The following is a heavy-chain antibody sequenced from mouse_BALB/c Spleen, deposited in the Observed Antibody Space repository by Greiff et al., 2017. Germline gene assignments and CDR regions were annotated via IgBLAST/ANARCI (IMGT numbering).Heavy chain of an antibody. D-gene: IGHD1-2*01. J-gene: IGHJ3*01. CDR1: GFTFSSYA. CDR3: ARGIDYYGYLFAY. CDR2: ISSGGST. V-gene: IGHV5-6-5*01. Sequence: EVMLVESGGGLVKPGGSLKLSCAASGFTFSSYAMSWVRQTPEKRLEWVASISSGGSTYYPDSVKGRFTISRDNARNILYLQMSSLRSEDTAMYYCARGIDYYGYLFAYWGQGTLVTVSA.